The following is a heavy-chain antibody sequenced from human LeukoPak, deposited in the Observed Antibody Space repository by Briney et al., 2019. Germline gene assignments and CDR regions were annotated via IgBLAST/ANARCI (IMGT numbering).Heavy chain of an antibody. J-gene: IGHJ4*02. CDR1: GFTFSSYA. CDR2: ISYDGSNK. Sequence: GGSLRLSCAASGFTFSSYAMHWVRQAPGKGLEWVAVISYDGSNKYYADSVKGRFTISRDNSKNTLYLQMNSLRAEDTAVYYCARVVYNWNYVFDYWGQGTLVTVSS. V-gene: IGHV3-30-3*01. CDR3: ARVVYNWNYVFDY. D-gene: IGHD1-7*01.